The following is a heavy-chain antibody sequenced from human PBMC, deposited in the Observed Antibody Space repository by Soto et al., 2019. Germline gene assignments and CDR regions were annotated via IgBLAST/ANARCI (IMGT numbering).Heavy chain of an antibody. Sequence: SVKVSCKASGFTFTSSAMQWVRQARGQRLEWIGWIVVGSGNTNYAQKFQERVTITRDMSTSTAYMELSSLRSEDTAVYYCAALPDFYYYYMDVWGKGTSVTVSS. J-gene: IGHJ6*03. CDR1: GFTFTSSA. CDR3: AALPDFYYYYMDV. V-gene: IGHV1-58*02. CDR2: IVVGSGNT.